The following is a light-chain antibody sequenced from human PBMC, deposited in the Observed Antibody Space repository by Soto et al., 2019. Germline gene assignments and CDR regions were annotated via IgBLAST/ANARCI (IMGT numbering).Light chain of an antibody. V-gene: IGLV1-36*01. CDR2: YDD. Sequence: QSVLTQPPSVSEAPRQRVTISCSGSSSNIGNNAVNWYQQLPGKAPKLLIYYDDLLPSGVSDRFSGSKSGTSASLAICGLQSEDEADYYCAACDDSMTAHVFGTGTKVTVL. CDR3: AACDDSMTAHV. J-gene: IGLJ1*01. CDR1: SSNIGNNA.